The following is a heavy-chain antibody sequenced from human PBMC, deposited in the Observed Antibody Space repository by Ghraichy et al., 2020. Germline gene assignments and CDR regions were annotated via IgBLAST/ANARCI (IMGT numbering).Heavy chain of an antibody. CDR3: VRGVLHSYFDY. Sequence: GESLNISCAASGFTFTTYWMHWVRQAPGKGLVWVSLISGDGSSTGYADSVKGRFTISRDNANNTLFLQRTSLRAEDKAVYFCVRGVLHSYFDYWGQGALVTVSS. J-gene: IGHJ4*02. V-gene: IGHV3-74*01. CDR1: GFTFTTYW. CDR2: ISGDGSST.